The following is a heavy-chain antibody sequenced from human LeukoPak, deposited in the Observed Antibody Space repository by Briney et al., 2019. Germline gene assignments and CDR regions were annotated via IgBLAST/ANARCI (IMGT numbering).Heavy chain of an antibody. D-gene: IGHD5-18*01. CDR3: AQTYSYGYDY. J-gene: IGHJ4*02. CDR2: IIPIFGTA. V-gene: IGHV1-69*13. Sequence: SVKVSCRASGGTFSSYAISWVRQAPGQGLEWMGGIIPIFGTANYAQKFQGRVTITADESTSTAYMELSSLRSEDTAVYYCAQTYSYGYDYWGQGTLVTVSS. CDR1: GGTFSSYA.